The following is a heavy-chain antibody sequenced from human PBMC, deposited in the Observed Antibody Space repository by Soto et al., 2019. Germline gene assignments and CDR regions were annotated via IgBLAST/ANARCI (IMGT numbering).Heavy chain of an antibody. Sequence: GESLKISCKGSGYSFTSYWISWVRQMPGKGLEWMGRIDPSDSYTNYSPSFQGHVTISADKSISTAYLQWSSLKASDTAMYYCARLWMVRGPVGPYYYYGMDVWGQGTTVTVSS. CDR1: GYSFTSYW. J-gene: IGHJ6*02. V-gene: IGHV5-10-1*01. CDR2: IDPSDSYT. D-gene: IGHD3-10*01. CDR3: ARLWMVRGPVGPYYYYGMDV.